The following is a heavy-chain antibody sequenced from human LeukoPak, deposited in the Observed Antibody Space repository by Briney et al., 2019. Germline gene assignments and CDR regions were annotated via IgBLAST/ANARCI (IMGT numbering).Heavy chain of an antibody. CDR3: ARARITGTTPFDY. Sequence: SETLSLTCTVSGGSISGSNYYWGWLRQSPGKGLEWLGTVHIRGSTYYNPSLKSRATISIDTSRNQFSLKLSSVTAADTAVYYCARARITGTTPFDYWGQGTLVTVSS. J-gene: IGHJ4*02. V-gene: IGHV4-39*01. CDR2: VHIRGST. D-gene: IGHD1-7*01. CDR1: GGSISGSNYY.